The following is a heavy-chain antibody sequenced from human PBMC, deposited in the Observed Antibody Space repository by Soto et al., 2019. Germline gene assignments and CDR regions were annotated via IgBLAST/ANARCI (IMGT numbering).Heavy chain of an antibody. D-gene: IGHD6-13*01. CDR1: GFTFSSYA. J-gene: IGHJ4*02. CDR3: ARDQQQQLSPIDY. Sequence: GGSLRLSCAASGFTFSSYAMHWVRQAPGKGLEWVAVISYDGSNKYYADSVKGRFTISRDNSKNTLYLQMNSLRAEDTAVYYCARDQQQQLSPIDYWGQGTLVTISS. CDR2: ISYDGSNK. V-gene: IGHV3-30-3*01.